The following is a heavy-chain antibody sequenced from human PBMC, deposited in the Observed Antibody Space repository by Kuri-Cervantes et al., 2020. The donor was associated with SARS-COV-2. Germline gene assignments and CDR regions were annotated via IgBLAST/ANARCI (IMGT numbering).Heavy chain of an antibody. D-gene: IGHD3-22*01. CDR3: ARDLGYYDSSGYYYYYMDV. V-gene: IGHV4-38-2*02. CDR1: GYSISSGYY. Sequence: PETLPLTCTVSGYSISSGYYWGWIRQPPGKGLEWIGSIYHSGSTYYSPSLKSRLTISVDTSENQFSLKLSSVTAADTAVYYCARDLGYYDSSGYYYYYMDVWGKGTTVTVSS. J-gene: IGHJ6*03. CDR2: IYHSGST.